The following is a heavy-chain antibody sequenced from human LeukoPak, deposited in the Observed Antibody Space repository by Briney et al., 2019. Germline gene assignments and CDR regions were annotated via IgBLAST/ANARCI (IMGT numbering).Heavy chain of an antibody. CDR2: IYYSGST. D-gene: IGHD3-9*01. CDR3: ARRNPYDILTGYYIWSDAFDI. CDR1: GGSISSYY. V-gene: IGHV4-59*08. Sequence: PSETLSLTCTVSGGSISSYYWSWIRQPPGKGLEWIGYIYYSGSTNYNPSLKSRVTISVDTSKNQFSLKLSSVTAADTAVYYCARRNPYDILTGYYIWSDAFDIWGQGTMVTVSS. J-gene: IGHJ3*02.